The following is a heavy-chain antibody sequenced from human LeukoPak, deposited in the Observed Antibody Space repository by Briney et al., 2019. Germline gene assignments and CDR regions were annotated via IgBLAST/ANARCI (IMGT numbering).Heavy chain of an antibody. CDR3: AKGGYYDSSGYSVNWFDP. D-gene: IGHD3-22*01. J-gene: IGHJ5*02. CDR1: GFTFSSHW. V-gene: IGHV3-7*01. CDR2: IQQDGSEK. Sequence: GGSLRLSCAASGFTFSSHWMSWVRQAPGKGLEWVANIQQDGSEKYYVDSVKGRFTISRDNAKNSLYLQMNSLRAEDTAVYYCAKGGYYDSSGYSVNWFDPWGQGTLVTVSS.